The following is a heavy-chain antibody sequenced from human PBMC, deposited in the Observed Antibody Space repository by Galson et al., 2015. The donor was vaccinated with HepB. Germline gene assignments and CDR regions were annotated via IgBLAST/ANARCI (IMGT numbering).Heavy chain of an antibody. Sequence: EWIGYIYYNGNTNHNPSLKSRVTISVDKSKNQFSLKLSSVTAADTAVYYCARKAAAGWAYYYYYGMDVWGQGTTVTVSS. V-gene: IGHV4-61*05. J-gene: IGHJ6*02. CDR2: IYYNGNT. CDR3: ARKAAAGWAYYYYYGMDV. D-gene: IGHD6-13*01.